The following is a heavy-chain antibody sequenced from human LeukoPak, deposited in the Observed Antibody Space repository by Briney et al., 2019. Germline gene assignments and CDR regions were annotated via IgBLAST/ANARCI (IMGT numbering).Heavy chain of an antibody. Sequence: GGSLRLSCAASEFTFSDYYMSWIRQAPGKGLEWVSYISYSGDTIYYADSVKGRFTVSRDNAKNSLYLQMNSLRAEDTAIYYCVRAVPAAILGAFDIWGQGTMVTVSP. CDR1: EFTFSDYY. J-gene: IGHJ3*02. CDR2: ISYSGDTI. D-gene: IGHD2-2*02. CDR3: VRAVPAAILGAFDI. V-gene: IGHV3-11*04.